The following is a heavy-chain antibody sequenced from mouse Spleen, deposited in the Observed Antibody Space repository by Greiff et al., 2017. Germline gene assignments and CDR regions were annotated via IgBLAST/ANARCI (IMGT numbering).Heavy chain of an antibody. Sequence: QVQLKESGPGLVAPSQSLSITCTVSGFSLTSYGVDWVRQSPGKGLEWLGVMWGGGSTNYNSALKSRLSISKDNSKSQVFLKMNSLQTDDTAMYYCASAHYYGSSSWFAYWGQGTLVTVSA. V-gene: IGHV2-6*01. CDR1: GFSLTSYG. J-gene: IGHJ3*01. CDR2: MWGGGST. CDR3: ASAHYYGSSSWFAY. D-gene: IGHD1-1*01.